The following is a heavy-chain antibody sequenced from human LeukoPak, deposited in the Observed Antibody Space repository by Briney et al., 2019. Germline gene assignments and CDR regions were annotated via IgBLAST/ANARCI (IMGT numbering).Heavy chain of an antibody. D-gene: IGHD5-12*01. J-gene: IGHJ5*02. CDR2: IYYSGST. CDR3: ARDPGYGGYGS. Sequence: SVTLSLTCTVSGGSISSYYWSWIRQPPGKGLEWIGYIYYSGSTNYNPSLKSRVPISVDTSKNQFSLKLSSVTAADTAVYYCARDPGYGGYGSWGQGTLVTVSS. V-gene: IGHV4-59*01. CDR1: GGSISSYY.